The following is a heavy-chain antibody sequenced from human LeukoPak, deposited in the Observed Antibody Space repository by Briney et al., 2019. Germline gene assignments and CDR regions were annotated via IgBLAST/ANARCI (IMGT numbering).Heavy chain of an antibody. Sequence: ASVKVSCKASGDTFSSYAISWVRQAPGQGLEWMGGIIPIFGTANYAQKFQGRVTITADESTSTAYMELSSLRSEDTAVYYCAREHSLLFDYWGQGTLVTVSS. CDR1: GDTFSSYA. CDR2: IIPIFGTA. J-gene: IGHJ4*02. CDR3: AREHSLLFDY. D-gene: IGHD3-16*02. V-gene: IGHV1-69*13.